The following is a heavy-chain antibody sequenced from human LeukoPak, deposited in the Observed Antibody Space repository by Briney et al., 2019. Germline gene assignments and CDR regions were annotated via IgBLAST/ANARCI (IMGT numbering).Heavy chain of an antibody. CDR1: GFTFSSYS. V-gene: IGHV3-21*01. D-gene: IGHD2-15*01. Sequence: GGSLRLSCAASGFTFSSYSMNWVRQAPGKGLEWVSSISSSSGYIYYADSVKGRFTISRDNAKNSLYLQMNSLRAEDTAVYYCAREVLGYCSGGSCYSGGDYWGQGTLVTVSS. CDR2: ISSSSGYI. J-gene: IGHJ4*02. CDR3: AREVLGYCSGGSCYSGGDY.